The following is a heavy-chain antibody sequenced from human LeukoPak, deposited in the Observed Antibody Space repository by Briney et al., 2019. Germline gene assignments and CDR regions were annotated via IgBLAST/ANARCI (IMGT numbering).Heavy chain of an antibody. Sequence: PSETLSLTCTVSGGSISSYYWSWIRQPPGKGLEWIGYIYTSGSTTYNPSLKSRVTISVDPSTNQFSLKLSSVTAADTAVYYCASLDILAWPLRFDYWGQGTLVTVSS. CDR3: ASLDILAWPLRFDY. D-gene: IGHD3-9*01. V-gene: IGHV4-4*09. J-gene: IGHJ4*02. CDR1: GGSISSYY. CDR2: IYTSGST.